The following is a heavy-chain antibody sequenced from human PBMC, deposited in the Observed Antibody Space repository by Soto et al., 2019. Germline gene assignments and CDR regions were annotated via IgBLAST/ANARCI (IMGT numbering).Heavy chain of an antibody. CDR2: ISGSGGST. D-gene: IGHD6-19*01. CDR1: GLTFGSRA. J-gene: IGHJ6*02. Sequence: PGGSLRLSCVASGLTFGSRAMSWVRQAPGKGLEWVSAISGSGGSTYYADSVKGRFTISRDNSKNTLYLQMNSLRAEDTAVYYCAKVDTPGYSSGPSPYYYYYGMDVWGQGTTVTVSS. CDR3: AKVDTPGYSSGPSPYYYYYGMDV. V-gene: IGHV3-23*01.